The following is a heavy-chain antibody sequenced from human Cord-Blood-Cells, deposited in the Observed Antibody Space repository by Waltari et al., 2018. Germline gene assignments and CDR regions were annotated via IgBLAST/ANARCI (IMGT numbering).Heavy chain of an antibody. CDR3: ARDSYAAAGTERQTN. J-gene: IGHJ4*02. CDR2: IWHSGST. V-gene: IGHV4-4*02. Sequence: QLKHSGPGVVRPSGTLPHTWARSRGRTRSPRRRRRVSPPPGKGLEWIGEIWHSGSTNYNPSLKSRVTISVDKSKNQFSLKLSSVTAADTAVYYCARDSYAAAGTERQTNWGQGTLVTVSS. D-gene: IGHD6-13*01. CDR1: RGRTRSPRR.